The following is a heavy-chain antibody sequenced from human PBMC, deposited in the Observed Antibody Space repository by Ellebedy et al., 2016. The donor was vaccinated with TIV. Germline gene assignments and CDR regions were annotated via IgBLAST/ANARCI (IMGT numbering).Heavy chain of an antibody. V-gene: IGHV1-18*04. Sequence: ASVKVSCXASGYTFTSYYMHWVRQAPGQGLEWMGWISAYNGNTNYAQKLQGRVTMTTDTSTSTAYMELRSLRSDDTAVYYCARGDYYDSSGYPDYWGQGTLVTVSS. CDR2: ISAYNGNT. CDR3: ARGDYYDSSGYPDY. D-gene: IGHD3-22*01. J-gene: IGHJ4*02. CDR1: GYTFTSYY.